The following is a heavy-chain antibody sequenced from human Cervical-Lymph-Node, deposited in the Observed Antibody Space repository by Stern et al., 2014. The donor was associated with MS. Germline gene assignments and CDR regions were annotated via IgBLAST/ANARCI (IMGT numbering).Heavy chain of an antibody. CDR2: IAPVFETT. J-gene: IGHJ4*02. CDR1: GDTFSSYA. Sequence: QVQLVESGAGVIQPGSSLKLSCTASGDTFSSYAINWVRQAPGQGLEWMGGIAPVFETTNYAQKCQGRVTITADKSTNTAYMKLMTLRSEDTALYYCARGGGLVGYFDYWGQGTLVSVSS. D-gene: IGHD1-26*01. V-gene: IGHV1-69*14. CDR3: ARGGGLVGYFDY.